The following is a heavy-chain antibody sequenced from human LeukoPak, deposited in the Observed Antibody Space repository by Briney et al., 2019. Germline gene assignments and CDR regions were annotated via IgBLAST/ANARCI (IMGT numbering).Heavy chain of an antibody. V-gene: IGHV4-59*12. D-gene: IGHD6-13*01. CDR1: GGTISSYY. J-gene: IGHJ3*02. Sequence: SETLSLTCTVSGGTISSYYWNWIRQPPGKGLEWIGYIHYSGSTKYDPSLKSRVTISVDTSKNQFSLKLSSVTAADTAVYYCARSRREQLVFLGAFDIWGQGTMVTVSS. CDR2: IHYSGST. CDR3: ARSRREQLVFLGAFDI.